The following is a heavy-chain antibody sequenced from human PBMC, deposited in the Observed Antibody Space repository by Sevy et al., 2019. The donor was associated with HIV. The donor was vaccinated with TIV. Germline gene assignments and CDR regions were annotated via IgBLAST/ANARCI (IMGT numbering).Heavy chain of an antibody. D-gene: IGHD2-2*01. CDR3: ARVESQGVVIIPGGMWGGVDY. CDR1: GYTFKTYG. V-gene: IGHV1-18*01. Sequence: ASVKVSCKTFGYTFKTYGISWVRQAPGQGLEWMGWISAYSGDTNFAQKFQGRVTMTTDTSTRTGYMELSRLRSEDRVVYFCARVESQGVVIIPGGMWGGVDYWGQGTVVTVSS. J-gene: IGHJ4*02. CDR2: ISAYSGDT.